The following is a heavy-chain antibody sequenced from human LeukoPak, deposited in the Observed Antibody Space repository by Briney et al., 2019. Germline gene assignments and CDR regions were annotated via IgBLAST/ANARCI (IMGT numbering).Heavy chain of an antibody. CDR3: ARDNSRDYSVGGSAWWFDP. V-gene: IGHV3-23*01. D-gene: IGHD1-26*01. CDR1: GFTFSSYA. J-gene: IGHJ5*02. CDR2: ISGSGGST. Sequence: GGSLRLSRAASGFTFSSYAMSWVRQAPGKGLEWVSAISGSGGSTYYADSVKGRFTISRDNSKNTLYLQMNSLRSEDTAVYYCARDNSRDYSVGGSAWWFDPWGQGTLVTVSS.